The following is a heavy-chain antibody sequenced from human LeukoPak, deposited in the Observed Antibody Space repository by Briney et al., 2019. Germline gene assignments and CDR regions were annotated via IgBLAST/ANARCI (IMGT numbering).Heavy chain of an antibody. V-gene: IGHV4-39*07. CDR3: ARGTVRGVIINY. CDR2: IYYTGST. Sequence: SETLSLTCTVSGGSISNSNYYWGWIRQPPGKGLEWIGTIYYTGSTSYNPSLKSRVTISVDTSKNQFSLKLSSVTAADTAVYYCARGTVRGVIINYWGQGTLVTISS. J-gene: IGHJ4*02. CDR1: GGSISNSNYY. D-gene: IGHD3-10*01.